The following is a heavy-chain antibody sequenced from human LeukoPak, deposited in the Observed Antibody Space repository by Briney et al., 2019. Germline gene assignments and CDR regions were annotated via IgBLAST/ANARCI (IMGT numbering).Heavy chain of an antibody. CDR3: ARAVYYDSSGYYYPYYFDY. Sequence: ASVKVSCKASGYTFTSYGISWVRQAPGQGLEWMGWISAYNGNTNYAQKLQGRVTMTTDTSTSTAYMELRGLRSDDTAVYYCARAVYYDSSGYYYPYYFDYWGQGTLVTVSS. CDR2: ISAYNGNT. J-gene: IGHJ4*02. V-gene: IGHV1-18*01. CDR1: GYTFTSYG. D-gene: IGHD3-22*01.